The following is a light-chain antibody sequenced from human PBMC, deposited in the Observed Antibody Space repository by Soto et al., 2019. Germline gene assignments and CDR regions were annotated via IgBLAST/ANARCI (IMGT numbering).Light chain of an antibody. CDR2: EVS. CDR1: SSDIGSYGY. J-gene: IGLJ3*02. CDR3: SSFGDSSNLGV. Sequence: QSVLTQPPSASGSAGQSVTISCTGTSSDIGSYGYVAWYQQHPGKAPKLMIYEVSKRPAGVPDRFSGSKSGNTASLTVSGLQAEDEADYYCSSFGDSSNLGVFCGGTKLTVL. V-gene: IGLV2-8*01.